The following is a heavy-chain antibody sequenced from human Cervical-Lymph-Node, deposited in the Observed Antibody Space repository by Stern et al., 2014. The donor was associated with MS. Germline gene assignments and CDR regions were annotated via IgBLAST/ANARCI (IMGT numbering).Heavy chain of an antibody. CDR1: GFTFRSYA. J-gene: IGHJ4*02. Sequence: EVQLVESGGGLGQPGGSLRLSCASSGFTFRSYAMRWVRSAPGKGLGGVSAISGSGGSTYYADAVKGRFTISRDNSKNTLYLQMNSLRAEDTAVYYCAKARITIFGVVTAYDYWGQGTLVTVSS. V-gene: IGHV3-23*04. D-gene: IGHD3-3*01. CDR2: ISGSGGST. CDR3: AKARITIFGVVTAYDY.